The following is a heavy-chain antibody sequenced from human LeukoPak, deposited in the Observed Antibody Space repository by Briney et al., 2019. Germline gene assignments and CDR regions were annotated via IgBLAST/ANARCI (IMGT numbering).Heavy chain of an antibody. CDR2: XXPNSGGT. CDR1: XXTFTXXX. V-gene: IGHV1-2*04. J-gene: IGHJ5*02. CDR3: ARGGVYYGSGSSMNWFDP. Sequence: VSXKXXXXTFTXXXMHWXRXAPGQXLEGXXWXXPNSGGTNYAQKFQGWVTMTRDTSISTAYMELSRLRSDDTAVYYCARGGVYYGSGSSMNWFDPWGQGTLVTVSS. D-gene: IGHD3-10*01.